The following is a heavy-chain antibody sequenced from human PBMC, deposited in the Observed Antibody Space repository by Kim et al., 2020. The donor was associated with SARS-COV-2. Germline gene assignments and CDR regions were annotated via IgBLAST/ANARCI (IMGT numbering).Heavy chain of an antibody. J-gene: IGHJ6*02. V-gene: IGHV3-11*06. D-gene: IGHD6-25*01. CDR2: ISSSSSYT. Sequence: GGSLILSCAASGFTFSDYYMSWIRQAPGKGLEWVSYISSSSSYTNYADSVKGRFTISRDNAKNSLYLQMNSLRAEDTAVYYCARVTADKGNGMDVWGQGTTVTVSS. CDR1: GFTFSDYY. CDR3: ARVTADKGNGMDV.